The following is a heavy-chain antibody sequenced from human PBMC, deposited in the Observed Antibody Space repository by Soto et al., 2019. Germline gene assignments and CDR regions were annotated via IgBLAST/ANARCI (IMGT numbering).Heavy chain of an antibody. CDR1: GYTFTSYG. CDR2: ISAYNGNT. CDR3: ARDRPIESRPIWYGMDV. J-gene: IGHJ6*02. Sequence: QVQLVQSGAEVKKPGASVKVSCKASGYTFTSYGISWVRQAPGQGLEWMGWISAYNGNTNYAQKLQGRVTMTTDTSTSTADMELRSLRSDDTAVYYCARDRPIESRPIWYGMDVWGQGTTVTVSS. D-gene: IGHD6-6*01. V-gene: IGHV1-18*04.